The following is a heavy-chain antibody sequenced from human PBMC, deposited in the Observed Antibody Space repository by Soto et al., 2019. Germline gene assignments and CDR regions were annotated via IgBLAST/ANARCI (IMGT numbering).Heavy chain of an antibody. J-gene: IGHJ4*02. CDR3: ARGPYCGDECCFAY. D-gene: IGHD2-21*01. CDR1: GGSISSYY. CDR2: IYNSGTT. V-gene: IGHV4-4*07. Sequence: LSLTCSVFGGSISSYYWSWIRQPAGKGLEWIGRIYNSGTTNYNPSLESRVTMSVDPSKNQISLKLSSATAADTAIYYCARGPYCGDECCFAYWGQGALVTVSS.